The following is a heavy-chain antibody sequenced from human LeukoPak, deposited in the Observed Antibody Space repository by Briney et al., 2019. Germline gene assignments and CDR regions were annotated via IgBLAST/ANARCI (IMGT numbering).Heavy chain of an antibody. D-gene: IGHD3-16*01. Sequence: SETLSLTCTVSGGSIRGYYWSWIRQPPGKGLEWIGYIYYSGSTNYNPSLKSRVTISLDTSKSQFSLKLTSVTAADTAVYYCARAPIPYDRSRTDYRFDPWGQGTLVTVAS. V-gene: IGHV4-59*01. CDR3: ARAPIPYDRSRTDYRFDP. CDR2: IYYSGST. J-gene: IGHJ5*02. CDR1: GGSIRGYY.